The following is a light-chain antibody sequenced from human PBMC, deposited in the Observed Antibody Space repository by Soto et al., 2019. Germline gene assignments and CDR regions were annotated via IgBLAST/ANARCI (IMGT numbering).Light chain of an antibody. CDR3: QQRHGYPIT. CDR1: QSVSSW. V-gene: IGKV1-9*01. CDR2: AAS. J-gene: IGKJ5*01. Sequence: DIELTQSPATLSASVGDRVTITCRASQSVSSWLAWYQQKPGKAPKLLIYAASNLPSGVPSRFSGSGSGTHFTLTISSLEPEDFALYYCQQRHGYPITFGQGTRLEIK.